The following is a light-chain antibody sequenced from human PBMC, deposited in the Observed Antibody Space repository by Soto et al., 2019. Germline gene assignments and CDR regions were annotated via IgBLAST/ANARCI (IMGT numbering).Light chain of an antibody. V-gene: IGLV2-14*01. CDR1: SSDVGGYNF. J-gene: IGLJ1*01. Sequence: SALTQPPSASGSPGQSITISCTGTSSDVGGYNFVSWYQQKPGKAPKLLIYEVTHRPSGISDRFSGSKSGNTASLTISGLQDEDEAAYYCCSYARNRLYVFGSGTKGT. CDR2: EVT. CDR3: CSYARNRLYV.